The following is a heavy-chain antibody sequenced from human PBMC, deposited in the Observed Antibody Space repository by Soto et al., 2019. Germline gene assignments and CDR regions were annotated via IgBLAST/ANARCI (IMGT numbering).Heavy chain of an antibody. Sequence: QVQLVESGGGVVQPGRSLRLSCAASGFTFSSYGMHWVRQAPGKGLEWVAVISYDGSNKYYADSVKGRFTISRDNSKNTLYLQMNSLRAEDTAVYYCAKDLTQLRYFDWFFDYWGQGTLVTVSS. V-gene: IGHV3-30*18. J-gene: IGHJ4*02. CDR3: AKDLTQLRYFDWFFDY. CDR2: ISYDGSNK. CDR1: GFTFSSYG. D-gene: IGHD3-9*01.